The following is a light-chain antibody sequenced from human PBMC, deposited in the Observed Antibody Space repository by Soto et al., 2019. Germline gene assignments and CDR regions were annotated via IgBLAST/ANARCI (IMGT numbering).Light chain of an antibody. V-gene: IGLV2-14*01. CDR3: SSYTTSYTQV. CDR2: EVS. Sequence: QSALTQPASVSGSPGQSITISCTGSSSDVGGYNYVSWYQHHPGKVPKLMIYEVSNRPSGVSNRFSGSKSGNTASLSISGLQAEDEADYYCSSYTTSYTQVFGGGTQVTVL. J-gene: IGLJ3*02. CDR1: SSDVGGYNY.